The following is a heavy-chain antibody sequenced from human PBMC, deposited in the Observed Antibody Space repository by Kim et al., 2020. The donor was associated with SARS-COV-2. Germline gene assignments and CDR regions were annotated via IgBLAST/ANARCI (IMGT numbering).Heavy chain of an antibody. J-gene: IGHJ5*02. V-gene: IGHV3-64D*06. CDR2: ISSNGGST. CDR1: GFTFSSYA. D-gene: IGHD2-2*01. CDR3: VRPVVPAAIWWSWFDP. Sequence: GGSLRLSCSASGFTFSSYAMHWVRQAPGKGLEYVSAISSNGGSTYYADSVKGRFTISRDNSKNTLYLQMSSLRAEDTAVYYCVRPVVPAAIWWSWFDPWGQGTLVTVSS.